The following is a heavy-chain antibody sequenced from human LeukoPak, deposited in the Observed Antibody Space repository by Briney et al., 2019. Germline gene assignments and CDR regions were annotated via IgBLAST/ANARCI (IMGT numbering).Heavy chain of an antibody. CDR2: ISYDGRNK. J-gene: IGHJ4*02. CDR1: GLSFRYT. CDR3: ARIKDY. Sequence: HAGGSLRLSCEASGLSFRYTMHWVRQAPGKGLEWVAVISYDGRNKYYGDSVKGRFTISRDNSKNTLYLEMNSLRPEDTAVYYCARIKDYWGQGTLVTVSS. V-gene: IGHV3-30-3*01.